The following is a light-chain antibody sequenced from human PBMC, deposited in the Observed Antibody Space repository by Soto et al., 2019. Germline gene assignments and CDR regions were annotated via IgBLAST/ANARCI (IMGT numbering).Light chain of an antibody. Sequence: EIVLTQSPGTLSLSPGERATLSCRASQSVSSNYLAWYQQKPGQAPRLLIYGASSRATGIPDGFSGSGSGTDFTLTISRLEPEDFAVYYCQQYGSSSWTFGQGTKVDI. CDR1: QSVSSNY. CDR2: GAS. J-gene: IGKJ1*01. V-gene: IGKV3-20*01. CDR3: QQYGSSSWT.